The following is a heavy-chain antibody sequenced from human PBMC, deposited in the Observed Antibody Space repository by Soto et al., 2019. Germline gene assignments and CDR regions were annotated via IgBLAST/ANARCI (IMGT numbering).Heavy chain of an antibody. CDR3: ARVLPSSHKRFGAFDI. CDR2: ISYDGSNK. V-gene: IGHV3-30-3*01. CDR1: GFTFSSYA. Sequence: QVQLVESGGGVVQPGRSLRLSCAASGFTFSSYAMHWVRQAPGKGLEWVAVISYDGSNKYYADSVKGRFTISRDNSKNTLYLQMNSLRAEDTAVYYCARVLPSSHKRFGAFDIWGHGTMVTVSS. D-gene: IGHD6-13*01. J-gene: IGHJ3*02.